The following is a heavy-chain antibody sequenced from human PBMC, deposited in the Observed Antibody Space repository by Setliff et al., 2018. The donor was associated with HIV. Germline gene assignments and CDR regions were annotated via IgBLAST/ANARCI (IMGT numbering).Heavy chain of an antibody. CDR1: GGSITSGSYY. V-gene: IGHV4-61*09. J-gene: IGHJ4*02. CDR3: ARPTGGYPYSYDNYFDY. Sequence: SETLSLTCSVSGGSITSGSYYWIWIRQPAGKGLEWIGHIYSRGATNYNPSLKTRVFISADTSKNEFSLTLSSVTAPDTAVYDCARPTGGYPYSYDNYFDYWGQGTLVTVSS. D-gene: IGHD2-8*02. CDR2: IYSRGAT.